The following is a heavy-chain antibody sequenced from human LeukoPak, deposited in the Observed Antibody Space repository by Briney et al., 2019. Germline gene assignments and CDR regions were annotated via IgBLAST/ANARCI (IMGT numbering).Heavy chain of an antibody. V-gene: IGHV3-74*01. CDR3: ALFSQPFA. CDR2: INSDGSST. Sequence: PAGSLRLSCTASGFTFSNYWMHWVCQGPGKGLVWVSNINSDGSSTNYADSVKGRFSISRDNAKNTLYLQMNGLRAEDTAVYYCALFSQPFAWGQGSLVTVSS. D-gene: IGHD2-21*01. CDR1: GFTFSNYW. J-gene: IGHJ5*02.